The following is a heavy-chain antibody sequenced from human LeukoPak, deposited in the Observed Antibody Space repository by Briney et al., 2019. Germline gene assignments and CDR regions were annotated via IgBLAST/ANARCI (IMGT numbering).Heavy chain of an antibody. CDR3: ARSGWWMATNFDY. V-gene: IGHV3-7*01. CDR1: GFTFSSYW. J-gene: IGHJ4*02. CDR2: IKQDGSEK. Sequence: GGSLRLSCAASGFTFSSYWMSWVRHAPGKGLELVANIKQDGSEKYYVDSVKGRFTISRDNAKNSLYLQMNSLRAEDTAVYYCARSGWWMATNFDYWGQGTLVTVSS. D-gene: IGHD5-24*01.